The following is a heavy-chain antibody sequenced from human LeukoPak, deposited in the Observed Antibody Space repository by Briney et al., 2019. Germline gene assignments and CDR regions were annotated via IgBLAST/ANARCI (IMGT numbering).Heavy chain of an antibody. V-gene: IGHV4-34*01. CDR3: ARRFYYDSSGYYFDY. Sequence: SETLSLTCAVYGGSFSGYYWRWSRHPPGKGLEWLGEINHSGSTNYNPSLKSRVTISVDTSKNQFSLKLSSATAADTAVYYCARRFYYDSSGYYFDYWGQGTLVTVSS. D-gene: IGHD3-22*01. CDR2: INHSGST. CDR1: GGSFSGYY. J-gene: IGHJ4*02.